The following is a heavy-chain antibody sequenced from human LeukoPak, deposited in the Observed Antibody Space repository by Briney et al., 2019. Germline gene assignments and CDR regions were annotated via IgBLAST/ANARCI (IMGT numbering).Heavy chain of an antibody. Sequence: SETLSLTCTVSGGSISSYYWSWIRQPPGKGLEWIGYIYYSGSTNYNPSLKSRVTISVDTSKNQFSLKLSSVTAADTAVYYCARGRRMAAAEDHYYYYYMDVWGKGTTVTVSS. D-gene: IGHD6-13*01. CDR2: IYYSGST. J-gene: IGHJ6*03. CDR3: ARGRRMAAAEDHYYYYYMDV. V-gene: IGHV4-59*12. CDR1: GGSISSYY.